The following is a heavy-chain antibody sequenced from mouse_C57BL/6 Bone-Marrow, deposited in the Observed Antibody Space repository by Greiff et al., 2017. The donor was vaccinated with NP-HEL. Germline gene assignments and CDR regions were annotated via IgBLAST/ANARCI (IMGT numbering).Heavy chain of an antibody. CDR2: INPNNGGT. V-gene: IGHV1-26*01. J-gene: IGHJ4*01. CDR3: ARYAMDY. CDR1: GYTFTDYY. Sequence: EVQLQQSGPELVKPGASVKISCKASGYTFTDYYMNWVKQSHGKSLEWIGDINPNNGGTRYIQKFKGKATLTVDKSSSTAYMELRSLTSEDSAVYYCARYAMDYWGQGTSVTVSS.